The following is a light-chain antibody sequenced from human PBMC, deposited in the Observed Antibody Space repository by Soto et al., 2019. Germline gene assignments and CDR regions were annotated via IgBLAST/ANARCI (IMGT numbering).Light chain of an antibody. V-gene: IGKV3-20*01. CDR3: QQYGRFPIT. Sequence: ELVLTQSPATLSLSPGERATLSCRASQSVSSSYLAWYQQRPGQAPRLVISGASSRATGIPDRFSGGGSGTDFTITISRLEAEDFAVYDCQQYGRFPITFGQGTRLEIK. CDR2: GAS. J-gene: IGKJ5*01. CDR1: QSVSSSY.